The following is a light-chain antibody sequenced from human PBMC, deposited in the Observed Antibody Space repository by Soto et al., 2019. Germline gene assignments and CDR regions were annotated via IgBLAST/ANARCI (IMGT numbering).Light chain of an antibody. V-gene: IGLV2-11*01. CDR1: SSDVGTYNY. Sequence: QSVLTQPRSVSGSPGQSVTISCTGTSSDVGTYNYVSWYQQHQGKAPKLMIYDVSKRPSGVPDRFSGSKSGNTASLTISGLQAEDEADYYCCSYAGSYTWVFGGGTKLTVL. CDR3: CSYAGSYTWV. CDR2: DVS. J-gene: IGLJ3*02.